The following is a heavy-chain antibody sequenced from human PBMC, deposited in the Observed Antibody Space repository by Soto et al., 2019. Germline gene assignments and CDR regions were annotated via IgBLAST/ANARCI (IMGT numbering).Heavy chain of an antibody. CDR3: GKGEYEDV. J-gene: IGHJ6*02. CDR2: ISYDGSNK. V-gene: IGHV3-30*18. D-gene: IGHD3-3*01. Sequence: PGGSLRLSCAASGFTFSSYRIHWVRQAPGKGLEWVAVISYDGSNKYYADSVKGRFTISRDNSKNTLYLQMNSLRAEDTAVYYCGKGEYEDVWSQGTTVTVSS. CDR1: GFTFSSYR.